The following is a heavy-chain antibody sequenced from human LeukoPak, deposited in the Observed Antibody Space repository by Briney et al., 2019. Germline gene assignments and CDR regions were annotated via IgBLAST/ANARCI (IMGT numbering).Heavy chain of an antibody. CDR2: MNPNSGNT. D-gene: IGHD6-19*01. CDR3: ARGPDYSSGTDY. J-gene: IGHJ4*02. Sequence: ASVKVSCKASGYTFTGYYMHWVRQATGQGLEWMGWMNPNSGNTGYAQKFQGRVTMTRNTSISTAYMELSSLRSEDTAVYYCARGPDYSSGTDYWGQGTLVTVSS. V-gene: IGHV1-8*02. CDR1: GYTFTGYY.